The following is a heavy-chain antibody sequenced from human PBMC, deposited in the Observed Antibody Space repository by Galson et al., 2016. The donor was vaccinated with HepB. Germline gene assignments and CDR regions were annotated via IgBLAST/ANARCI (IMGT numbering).Heavy chain of an antibody. CDR3: AKDGEGSGWYLSPLSYYGMDV. CDR1: GFTFTSYG. J-gene: IGHJ6*02. Sequence: SLRLSCAASGFTFTSYGMHWVRQAPGKGLEWVAVISFDGSNKYYADSAKGRFTISRDNSKNTLYLQMNSLRAEDTAVYYCAKDGEGSGWYLSPLSYYGMDVWGQGTTVTVSS. D-gene: IGHD6-19*01. V-gene: IGHV3-30*18. CDR2: ISFDGSNK.